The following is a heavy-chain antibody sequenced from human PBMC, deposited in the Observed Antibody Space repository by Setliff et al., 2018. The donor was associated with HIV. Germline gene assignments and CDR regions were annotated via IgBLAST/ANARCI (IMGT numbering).Heavy chain of an antibody. Sequence: GASVKVSCKASGYTFTGYYMHWVRQAPGQGLEWMGWINPNSGGTNYAQKFQGRVTMTRDTSISTAYMELSRLRSDDTAAYYCARETLRWKSRAFDIWGQGTMVTVSS. J-gene: IGHJ3*02. CDR1: GYTFTGYY. V-gene: IGHV1-2*02. D-gene: IGHD4-17*01. CDR3: ARETLRWKSRAFDI. CDR2: INPNSGGT.